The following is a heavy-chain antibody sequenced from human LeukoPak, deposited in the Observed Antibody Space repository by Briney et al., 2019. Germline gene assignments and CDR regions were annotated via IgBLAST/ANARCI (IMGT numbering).Heavy chain of an antibody. D-gene: IGHD3-22*01. CDR1: GYSFTSYW. CDR3: ARQAYYDSSDYYFNY. J-gene: IGHJ4*02. Sequence: GESLKISCKGSGYSFTSYWIGWVRQMPGKGLEWMGIIYPGDSDTRYSPSFQGQVTISADKSISTPYLQWSSLKASDTAMYYCARQAYYDSSDYYFNYWGQGTLVTVSS. V-gene: IGHV5-51*01. CDR2: IYPGDSDT.